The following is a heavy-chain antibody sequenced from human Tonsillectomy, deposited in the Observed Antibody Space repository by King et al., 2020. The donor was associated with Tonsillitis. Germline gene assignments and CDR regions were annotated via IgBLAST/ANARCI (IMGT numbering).Heavy chain of an antibody. V-gene: IGHV3-21*01. Sequence: VQLVESGGGLVKPGGSLRVSCVASGLTFSSYCMNWVRQAPGQGLEWVSSISSSSSYIYYADSVKGRFTISRDNAKNSLYLQMNSLRAEDTAVYYCAGEQQRGFDPWGQGTLVTVSS. J-gene: IGHJ5*02. D-gene: IGHD6-13*01. CDR2: ISSSSSYI. CDR1: GLTFSSYC. CDR3: AGEQQRGFDP.